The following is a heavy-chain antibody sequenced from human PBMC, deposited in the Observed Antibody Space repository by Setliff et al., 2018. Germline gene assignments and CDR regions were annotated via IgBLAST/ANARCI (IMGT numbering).Heavy chain of an antibody. CDR1: GGSISSTNW. V-gene: IGHV4-4*02. J-gene: IGHJ4*02. Sequence: SETLSLTCAVSGGSISSTNWWSWVRQPPGKGLEWIGEIYHSGHTKYNPSLKSRVTISVDTPKNQFSLKLSSVTAAGTALYYCTVYNTGSSKDHYWGQGTPVTVSS. D-gene: IGHD2-8*02. CDR3: TVYNTGSSKDHY. CDR2: IYHSGHT.